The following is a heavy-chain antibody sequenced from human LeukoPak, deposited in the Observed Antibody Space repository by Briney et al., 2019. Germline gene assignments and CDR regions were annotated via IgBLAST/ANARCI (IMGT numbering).Heavy chain of an antibody. J-gene: IGHJ4*02. CDR3: ARDSPSYGGKNYFDY. CDR2: IYTSGST. V-gene: IGHV4-4*07. Sequence: SETLSLTCTVSGGSISSYYWSWIRQPAGKGLEWIGRIYTSGSTNYNPSLKSRVTMSVDTSKNQFSLKLSSVTAADTAVYYCARDSPSYGGKNYFDYWGQGTLVTVSS. CDR1: GGSISSYY. D-gene: IGHD4-23*01.